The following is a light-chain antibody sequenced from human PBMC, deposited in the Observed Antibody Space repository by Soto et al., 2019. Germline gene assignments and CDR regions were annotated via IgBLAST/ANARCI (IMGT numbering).Light chain of an antibody. CDR2: DTS. Sequence: EIVLTQSPATLSLSPGERATLSCRASQPVNSYLAWYQQKPGQAPRLLIYDTSNRATGVPSRFSGSGSGTDFTLTISSLEPEDFALYYCQQRSYWPLTFGGGTKVDIK. CDR3: QQRSYWPLT. CDR1: QPVNSY. J-gene: IGKJ4*01. V-gene: IGKV3-11*01.